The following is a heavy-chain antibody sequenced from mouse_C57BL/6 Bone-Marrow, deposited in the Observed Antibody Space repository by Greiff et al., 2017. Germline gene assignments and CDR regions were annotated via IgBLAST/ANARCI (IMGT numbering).Heavy chain of an antibody. CDR1: GFSLTSYG. CDR3: ARIGGWFAY. Sequence: QVQLQQSGPGLVQPSQSLSITCTVSGFSLTSYGVHWVRQSPGKGLEWLGVIWSGGSTDYNAAFISRLSISKDNSKSQVFFKMNSLQADDTAIYYWARIGGWFAYWGQGTLVTVSA. V-gene: IGHV2-2*01. CDR2: IWSGGST. J-gene: IGHJ3*01.